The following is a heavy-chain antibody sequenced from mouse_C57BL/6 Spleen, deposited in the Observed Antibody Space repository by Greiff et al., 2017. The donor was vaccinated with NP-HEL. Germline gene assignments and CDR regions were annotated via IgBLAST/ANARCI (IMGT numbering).Heavy chain of an antibody. Sequence: DVMLVESGGGLVQPKGSLKLSCAASGFSFNTYAMNWVRQAPGKGLEWVARIRSKRNNYATYYADSVKDRIAISRDETESMLYLEVNNLKTEDTARYCCVRRGGMIPSCAYWGQGTLVTVSA. CDR1: GFSFNTYA. J-gene: IGHJ3*01. V-gene: IGHV10-1*01. CDR3: VRRGGMIPSCAY. D-gene: IGHD2-3*01. CDR2: IRSKRNNYAT.